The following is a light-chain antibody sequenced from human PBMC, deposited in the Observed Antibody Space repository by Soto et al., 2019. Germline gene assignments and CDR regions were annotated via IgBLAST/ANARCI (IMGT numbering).Light chain of an antibody. CDR2: EVS. V-gene: IGLV2-14*01. CDR3: SSYTSRSVVV. CDR1: SSDVGGYNY. J-gene: IGLJ2*01. Sequence: QSALTQPASVSGSPGQSITISCTGTSSDVGGYNYVSWYQQHPGKAPKLMIYEVSNRPSGVSNRFSGSKSGNTASLTISGLQAEDEADYYCSSYTSRSVVVFGGGTKLTV.